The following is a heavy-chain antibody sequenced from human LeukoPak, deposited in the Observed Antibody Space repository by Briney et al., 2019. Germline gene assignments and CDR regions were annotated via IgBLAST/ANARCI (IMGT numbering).Heavy chain of an antibody. CDR2: VYSGAGGST. J-gene: IGHJ6*02. D-gene: IGHD3-10*01. V-gene: IGHV3-53*01. CDR3: AKDTYYYGSGSYHYYGMDV. Sequence: GGSLRLSCAASGLRVSDYYMSWVRQAPGKGLEWVSVVYSGAGGSTYYAESVKGRFTISRDSPTNTLFLQMVRLRAEDTAVYYCAKDTYYYGSGSYHYYGMDVWGQGTTVTVSS. CDR1: GLRVSDYY.